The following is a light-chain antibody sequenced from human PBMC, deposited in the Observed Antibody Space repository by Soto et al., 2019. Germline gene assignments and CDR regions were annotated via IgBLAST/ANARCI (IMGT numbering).Light chain of an antibody. Sequence: QSVLTQPRSVSGSPGQSVTISCSDVGGYDYVSWYQQHPGKAPKLMIYDVSERPSGVADRFSGSKSGNTASLTISGLQADDEADYYCCSYAGSYTYVFGTGTKLTVL. CDR2: DVS. CDR1: DVGGYDY. J-gene: IGLJ1*01. CDR3: CSYAGSYTYV. V-gene: IGLV2-11*01.